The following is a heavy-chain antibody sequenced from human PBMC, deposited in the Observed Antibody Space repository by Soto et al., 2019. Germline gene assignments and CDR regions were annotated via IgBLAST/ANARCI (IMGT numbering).Heavy chain of an antibody. J-gene: IGHJ3*02. Sequence: QVQLQESGPGLVKPSESLSLSCTVSAGSISSYYWIWIRQPPGERLEYIGYIYYSWSTNYNPSLKSRLTISIDTSKNQFSLKLTSLTPTDTDIYYCAGEDCSGGTCSGAVDIWGQGTMVTVSS. CDR2: IYYSWST. D-gene: IGHD2-15*01. V-gene: IGHV4-59*01. CDR3: AGEDCSGGTCSGAVDI. CDR1: AGSISSYY.